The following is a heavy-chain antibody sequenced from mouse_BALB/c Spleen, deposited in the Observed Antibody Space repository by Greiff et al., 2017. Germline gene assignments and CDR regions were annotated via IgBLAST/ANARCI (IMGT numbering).Heavy chain of an antibody. J-gene: IGHJ2*01. V-gene: IGHV3-2*02. CDR3: ARLLWSYFDY. CDR1: GYSITSDYA. D-gene: IGHD1-1*02. CDR2: ISYSGST. Sequence: VQLKESGPGLVKPSQSLSLTCTVTGYSITSDYAWTWIRQFPGNKLEWMGYISYSGSTSYNPSLKSRISITRDTSKNQFFLQLNSVTTEDTATYYCARLLWSYFDYWGQGTTLTVSS.